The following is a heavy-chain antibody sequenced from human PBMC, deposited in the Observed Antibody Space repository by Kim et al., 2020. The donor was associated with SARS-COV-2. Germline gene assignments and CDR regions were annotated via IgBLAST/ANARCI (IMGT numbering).Heavy chain of an antibody. V-gene: IGHV3-74*01. J-gene: IGHJ3*02. D-gene: IGHD1-26*01. Sequence: SSTSYADSVKGRFTISRDNAKNTLYLQMNSLRAEDTAVYYCARDSGAFDIWGQGTMVTVSS. CDR3: ARDSGAFDI. CDR2: SST.